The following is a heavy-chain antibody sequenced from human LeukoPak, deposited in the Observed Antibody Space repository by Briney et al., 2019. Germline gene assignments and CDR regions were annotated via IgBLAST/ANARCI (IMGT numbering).Heavy chain of an antibody. Sequence: ASVKVSCNASGGTFTSYAISWVRQAPGQRLEWMGWINAGNGNKKYSQKFQGRVTITRDTSASTAYMELSSLRSEDTAVYYCARSEVLRYFDWFAGDAFDIWGQGTMVTVSS. D-gene: IGHD3-9*01. V-gene: IGHV1-3*01. CDR2: INAGNGNK. J-gene: IGHJ3*02. CDR3: ARSEVLRYFDWFAGDAFDI. CDR1: GGTFTSYA.